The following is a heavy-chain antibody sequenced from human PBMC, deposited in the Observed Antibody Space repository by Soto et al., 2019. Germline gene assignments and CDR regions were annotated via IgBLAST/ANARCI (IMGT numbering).Heavy chain of an antibody. CDR2: INAGNGNT. CDR1: GYTFTSYA. CDR3: ARDLASGGSYFDY. V-gene: IGHV1-3*01. J-gene: IGHJ4*02. D-gene: IGHD2-15*01. Sequence: ASVKVSCKASGYTFTSYAMHWVRQAPGQRLEWMGWINAGNGNTKYSQKFQGRVTITRDTSASTAYMELSGLRSEDTAVYYCARDLASGGSYFDYWGQGTLVTVSS.